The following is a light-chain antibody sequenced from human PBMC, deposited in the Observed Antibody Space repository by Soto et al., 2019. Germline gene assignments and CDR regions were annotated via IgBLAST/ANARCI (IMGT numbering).Light chain of an antibody. J-gene: IGKJ4*01. CDR1: QSISSY. CDR2: AAS. Sequence: DIQMTQSPSSLSASVGDRVTITCRASQSISSYLNRYQQKRGKAPKLLIYAASNLQSGVPSRFTGSGSGTEFTLTISSLQPEDFATYYCQQSFSTLPTFGGGTKVDIK. V-gene: IGKV1-39*01. CDR3: QQSFSTLPT.